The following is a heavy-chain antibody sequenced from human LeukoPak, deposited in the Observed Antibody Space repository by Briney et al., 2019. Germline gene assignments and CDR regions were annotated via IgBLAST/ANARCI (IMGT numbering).Heavy chain of an antibody. CDR2: ISWDADDT. Sequence: AGGSLSLSCAPCGYKFNVFSIQWVRQVPGKGLGWVSLISWDADDTYYADSVKGRFTISRDNNKKSVYLQMRSLRVEDTAIYFCTKNTYYYDYSDVRGYYDHFFAHWGPGTLVTVSS. J-gene: IGHJ4*02. D-gene: IGHD3-22*01. CDR1: GYKFNVFS. V-gene: IGHV3-43*01. CDR3: TKNTYYYDYSDVRGYYDHFFAH.